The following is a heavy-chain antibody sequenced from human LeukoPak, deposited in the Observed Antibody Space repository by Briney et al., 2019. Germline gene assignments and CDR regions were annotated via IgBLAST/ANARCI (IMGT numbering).Heavy chain of an antibody. Sequence: PGGSLRLSCAASGLTFSSYSMNWARQAPGKGLKLVSSISSSSSYIYYADSVKGRFTISRDNAKNSLYLQMNSLRAEDTAVYYCARGARSWYGDYWGQGTLVTVSS. CDR1: GLTFSSYS. J-gene: IGHJ4*02. V-gene: IGHV3-21*01. D-gene: IGHD6-13*01. CDR2: ISSSSSYI. CDR3: ARGARSWYGDY.